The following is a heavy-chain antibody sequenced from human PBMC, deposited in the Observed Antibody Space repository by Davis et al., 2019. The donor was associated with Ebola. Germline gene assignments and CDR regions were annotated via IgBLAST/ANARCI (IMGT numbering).Heavy chain of an antibody. CDR3: LAGTNY. CDR1: GYTFRRYW. Sequence: GESLKISCAASGYTFRRYWMTWVRQAPGTGLEWVAVISKDGSSEDYADSLRGRFTISRDKSKNMLFLQMNSLRPEDTAVYYCLAGTNYWGQGTQVIVSS. CDR2: ISKDGSSE. V-gene: IGHV3-30*03. D-gene: IGHD6-19*01. J-gene: IGHJ4*02.